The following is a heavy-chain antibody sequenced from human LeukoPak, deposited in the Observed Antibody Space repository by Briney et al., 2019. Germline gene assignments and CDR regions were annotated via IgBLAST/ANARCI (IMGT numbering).Heavy chain of an antibody. J-gene: IGHJ4*02. D-gene: IGHD6-13*01. CDR3: ARHGSSWYEKDYFDY. CDR1: GGSISSYY. Sequence: SETLSLTCTVSGGSISSYYWSWIRQPAGKGLEWIGRIYTSGSTNYNPSLKSRVTMSVDTSKNRFSLKLSSVTAADTAVYYCARHGSSWYEKDYFDYWGQGTLVTVSS. CDR2: IYTSGST. V-gene: IGHV4-4*07.